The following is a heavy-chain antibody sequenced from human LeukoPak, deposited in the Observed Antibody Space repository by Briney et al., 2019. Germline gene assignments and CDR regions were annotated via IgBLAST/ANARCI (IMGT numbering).Heavy chain of an antibody. CDR3: ARVTGYMIEDHFDY. CDR1: GGSISSYY. V-gene: IGHV4-59*01. J-gene: IGHJ4*02. D-gene: IGHD3-22*01. CDR2: IYYSGST. Sequence: SETLSLTCTLSGGSISSYYWSWIRQPPGKGLEWIGYIYYSGSTNYNPSLKSRVTISLDTSKNQFSLKLSSVTAADTAVYYCARVTGYMIEDHFDYWGQGTLVTVSS.